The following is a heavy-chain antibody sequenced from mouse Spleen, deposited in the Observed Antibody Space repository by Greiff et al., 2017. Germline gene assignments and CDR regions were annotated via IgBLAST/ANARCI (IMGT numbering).Heavy chain of an antibody. Sequence: EVQGVESGGGLVKPGGSLKLSCAASGFTFSDYGMAWVRQAPGKGPEWVAFISNLAYSIYYADTVTGRFTISRENAKNTLYLEMSSLRSEDTAMYYCARQARATYAMDYWGQGTSVTVSS. CDR1: GFTFSDYG. D-gene: IGHD3-1*01. V-gene: IGHV5-15*01. J-gene: IGHJ4*01. CDR2: ISNLAYSI. CDR3: ARQARATYAMDY.